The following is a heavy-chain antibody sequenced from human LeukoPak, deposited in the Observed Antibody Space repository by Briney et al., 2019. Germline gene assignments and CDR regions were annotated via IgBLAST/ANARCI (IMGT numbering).Heavy chain of an antibody. CDR2: INPNSGGT. J-gene: IGHJ4*02. D-gene: IGHD6-13*01. CDR3: ARALRAAAGTIDY. V-gene: IGHV1-2*02. Sequence: GASVKVSCKASGYTFTGYYMHWVRQAPGQGLEWMGWINPNSGGTNYAQKFQGRVTMTRDTSISTAYMELSRLRSDDTAVYYCARALRAAAGTIDYWGQGTLVTVSS. CDR1: GYTFTGYY.